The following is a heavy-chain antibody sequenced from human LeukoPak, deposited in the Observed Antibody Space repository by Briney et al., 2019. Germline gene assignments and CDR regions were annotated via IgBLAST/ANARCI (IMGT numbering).Heavy chain of an antibody. V-gene: IGHV3-48*04. CDR3: ARVIGSYGDSAY. CDR2: ISGSSSAI. D-gene: IGHD1-26*01. CDR1: GFTFSSYS. J-gene: IGHJ4*02. Sequence: PGGSLRLSCAASGFTFSSYSMNWVRQAPGKGLEWVSYISGSSSAIYYADSLKGRFTISRGNAKNSLYLQMNSLSAEDTAVYYCARVIGSYGDSAYWGQGTLVTVSS.